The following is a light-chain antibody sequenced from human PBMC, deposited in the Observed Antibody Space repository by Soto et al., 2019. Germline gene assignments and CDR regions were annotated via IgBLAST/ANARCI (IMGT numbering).Light chain of an antibody. CDR2: GAS. Sequence: EIVLTQSPGTLSLSPGDRATLSCRASQTISSTYLAWYQQKPGQAPRLLFFGASIRATGLPDRFSGGGSGTDFTLTISRLEPEDFAVYYCQQYGSSPGTFGQGTKVDIK. CDR1: QTISSTY. CDR3: QQYGSSPGT. V-gene: IGKV3-20*01. J-gene: IGKJ1*01.